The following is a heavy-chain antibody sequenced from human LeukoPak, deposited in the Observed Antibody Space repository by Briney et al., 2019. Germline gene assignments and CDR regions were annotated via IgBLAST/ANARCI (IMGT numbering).Heavy chain of an antibody. V-gene: IGHV4-39*07. Sequence: PSETLSLTCTVSGGSISSGSYYWSWIRQPAGKGLEWIGSIYYSGSTYYNPSLKSRVTISVDTSKNQFSLKLSSVTAADTAVYYCARDSPLTLDYWGQGTLVTVSS. CDR2: IYYSGST. J-gene: IGHJ4*02. CDR3: ARDSPLTLDY. D-gene: IGHD3-16*01. CDR1: GGSISSGSYY.